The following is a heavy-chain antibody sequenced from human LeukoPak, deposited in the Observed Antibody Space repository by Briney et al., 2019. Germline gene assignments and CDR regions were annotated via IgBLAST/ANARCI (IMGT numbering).Heavy chain of an antibody. CDR3: ARDVLAEHWFDP. Sequence: ASAKVSCKASGYTFTSYGISWVRQAPGQGLEWMGWISAYNGNTNYAQKLQGRVTMTTDTSTSTAYMELRSLRSDDTAVYYCARDVLAEHWFDPWGQGTLVTVSS. J-gene: IGHJ5*02. V-gene: IGHV1-18*01. CDR1: GYTFTSYG. CDR2: ISAYNGNT. D-gene: IGHD3-3*02.